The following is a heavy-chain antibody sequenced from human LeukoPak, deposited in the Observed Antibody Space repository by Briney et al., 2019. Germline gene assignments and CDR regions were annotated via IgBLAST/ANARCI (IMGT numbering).Heavy chain of an antibody. D-gene: IGHD3-16*01. CDR2: IYYTGST. V-gene: IGHV4-59*08. CDR1: GGSINNYY. Sequence: SETLSLTCTVSGGSINNYYWSWVRQPPGAGLEWLAYIYYTGSTNYNPSLKTRLTISVDTSKNQFSLRLNPVTAADTAVYYCARFSQYYDSPTHYLDYWGQGILVTVSS. CDR3: ARFSQYYDSPTHYLDY. J-gene: IGHJ4*02.